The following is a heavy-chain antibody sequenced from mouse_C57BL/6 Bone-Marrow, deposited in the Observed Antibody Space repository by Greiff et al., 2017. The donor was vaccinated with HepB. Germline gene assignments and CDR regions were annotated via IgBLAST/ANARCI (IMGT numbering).Heavy chain of an antibody. J-gene: IGHJ3*01. Sequence: VQLKESGGGLVQPGGSMKLSCAASGFTFSDAWMDWVRQSPEKGLEWVAEIRNKANNHATYYAESVKGRFTISRDDSKSSVYLQMNSLRAEDTGIYYCTGWVKLPWFAYWGQGTLVTVSA. D-gene: IGHD2-13*01. CDR1: GFTFSDAW. CDR3: TGWVKLPWFAY. CDR2: IRNKANNHAT. V-gene: IGHV6-6*01.